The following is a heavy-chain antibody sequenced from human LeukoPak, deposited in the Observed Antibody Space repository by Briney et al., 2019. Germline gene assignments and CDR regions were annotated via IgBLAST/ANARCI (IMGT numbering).Heavy chain of an antibody. Sequence: GGSLRLSCAASGFTFSSYSMKWVRRAPGKGLEWLSFISSGSGTIYYADSVKGRFTISRDNAKNSLFLHMNSLRDEDTAVYYCARITGSGYYYFDYWGLGTLVTVSS. D-gene: IGHD3-22*01. V-gene: IGHV3-48*02. CDR2: ISSGSGTI. CDR3: ARITGSGYYYFDY. J-gene: IGHJ4*02. CDR1: GFTFSSYS.